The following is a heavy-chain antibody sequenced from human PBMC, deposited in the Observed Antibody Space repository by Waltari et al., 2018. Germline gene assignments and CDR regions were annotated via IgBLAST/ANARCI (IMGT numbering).Heavy chain of an antibody. J-gene: IGHJ6*02. D-gene: IGHD2-15*01. CDR2: INAGNGNT. CDR3: ARDPGYCSGGSCYAGGMDV. Sequence: QVQLVQSGAEVKKPGASVKVSCKASGYTFTSYAMHWVRQAPGQRLEWMGWINAGNGNTKYSQKFQGRVTITRDTSASTAYMELSSLRSEDTAVYYCARDPGYCSGGSCYAGGMDVWGQGTTVTVSS. V-gene: IGHV1-3*01. CDR1: GYTFTSYA.